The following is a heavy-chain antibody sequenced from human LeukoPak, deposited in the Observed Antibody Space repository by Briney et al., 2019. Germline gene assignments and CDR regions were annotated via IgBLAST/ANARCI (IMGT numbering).Heavy chain of an antibody. J-gene: IGHJ4*02. D-gene: IGHD5-18*01. CDR1: GFTFSDYS. CDR3: ARHAGDVDTAMDGYFDY. V-gene: IGHV3-21*01. Sequence: GGSLRLSCAASGFTFSDYSMNWVRQTPRKGLEWVSCISGSGSYIYYADSVKGRFTISRDNAKHSLYLQMNSLRAEDTAVYYCARHAGDVDTAMDGYFDYWGQGTLVTVSS. CDR2: ISGSGSYI.